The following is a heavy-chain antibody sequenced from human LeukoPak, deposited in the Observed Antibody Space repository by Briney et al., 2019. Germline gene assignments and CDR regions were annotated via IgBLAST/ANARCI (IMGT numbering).Heavy chain of an antibody. CDR2: IYYSGST. CDR3: ARDQGLLASAKYYFDY. CDR1: GGSISSSSYY. Sequence: PSETLSLTCTVSGGSISSSSYYWGWIRQPPGKGLEWIGSIYYSGSTYYNPSLKSRVTISVDTSKNQFSLKLSSVTAADTAVYYCARDQGLLASAKYYFDYWGQGTLVTVSS. V-gene: IGHV4-39*07. J-gene: IGHJ4*02. D-gene: IGHD5-12*01.